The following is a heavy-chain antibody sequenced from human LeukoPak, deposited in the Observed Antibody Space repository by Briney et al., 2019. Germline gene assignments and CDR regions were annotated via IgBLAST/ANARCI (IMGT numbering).Heavy chain of an antibody. Sequence: WRTLRLSCAASGFTFSSYAMHWVRQAPGKGLEWVAVISYDGSNKYYADSVKGRFTISRDNSKNTLYLQMNSLRAEDTAVYYCARGRGYCSGGSCYVLDYYYYGMDVWGKGTTVTVSS. CDR1: GFTFSSYA. CDR3: ARGRGYCSGGSCYVLDYYYYGMDV. V-gene: IGHV3-30*04. D-gene: IGHD2-15*01. J-gene: IGHJ6*04. CDR2: ISYDGSNK.